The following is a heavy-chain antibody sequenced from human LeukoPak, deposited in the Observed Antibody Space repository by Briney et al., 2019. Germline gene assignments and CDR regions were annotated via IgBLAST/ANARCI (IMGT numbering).Heavy chain of an antibody. V-gene: IGHV1-2*02. CDR3: ARAGIVVVPAAINYMDV. J-gene: IGHJ6*03. CDR1: GYTFTSYY. D-gene: IGHD2-2*01. CDR2: INPNSGGT. Sequence: ASVKVSCKASGYTFTSYYMHWVRQAPGQGLEWMGWINPNSGGTNYAQKFQGRVTMTRDTSISTAYMELSRLRSDDTAVYYCARAGIVVVPAAINYMDVWGKGTTVTISS.